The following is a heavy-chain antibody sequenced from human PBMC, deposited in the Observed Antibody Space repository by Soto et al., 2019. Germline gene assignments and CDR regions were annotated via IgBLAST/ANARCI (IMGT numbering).Heavy chain of an antibody. CDR1: GYSFTSYW. J-gene: IGHJ6*02. CDR3: ARHSYDFWTIDYYYYGMDV. V-gene: IGHV5-51*01. Sequence: GESLKISCKGSGYSFTSYWIGWVRQMPGKGLEWTGIIYPGDSDTRYSPSFQGQVTISADKSISTAYLQWSSLKASDTAMYYCARHSYDFWTIDYYYYGMDVWGQGTTVTVSS. D-gene: IGHD3-3*01. CDR2: IYPGDSDT.